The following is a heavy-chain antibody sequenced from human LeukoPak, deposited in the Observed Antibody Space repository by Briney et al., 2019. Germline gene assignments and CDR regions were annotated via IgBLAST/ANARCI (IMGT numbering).Heavy chain of an antibody. CDR1: GLTFGNYA. D-gene: IGHD5-24*01. Sequence: GGSLRLSCAGSGLTFGNYAMHWVRQVPGKGLEWVSGISWNSGNKGYADSVKGRFTISRDNAKNSLHLQMNRLRGDDTALYYCEKAGRDGSNYGLKADAFDMWGQGTMVTVSS. CDR3: EKAGRDGSNYGLKADAFDM. V-gene: IGHV3-9*01. CDR2: ISWNSGNK. J-gene: IGHJ3*02.